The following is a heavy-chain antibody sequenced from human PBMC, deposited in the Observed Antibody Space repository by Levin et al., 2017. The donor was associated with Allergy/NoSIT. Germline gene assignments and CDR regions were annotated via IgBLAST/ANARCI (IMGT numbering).Heavy chain of an antibody. CDR1: GGSFSGYY. CDR3: AAQYSGYWDYFDY. V-gene: IGHV4-34*01. Sequence: SETLSLTCAVYGGSFSGYYWSWIRQPPGKGLEWIGEINHSGSTNYNPSLKSRVTISVDTSKNQFSLKLSSVTAADTAVYYCAAQYSGYWDYFDYWGQGTLVTVSS. CDR2: INHSGST. D-gene: IGHD5-12*01. J-gene: IGHJ4*02.